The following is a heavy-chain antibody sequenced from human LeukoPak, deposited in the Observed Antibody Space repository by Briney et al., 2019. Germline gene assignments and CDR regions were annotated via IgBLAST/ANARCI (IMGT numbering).Heavy chain of an antibody. CDR1: GFTFSSYE. CDR3: ARDPGDGYNVFDY. D-gene: IGHD5-24*01. V-gene: IGHV3-48*03. Sequence: PGGSLRLSCAASGFTFSSYEMNWVRQAPGKGLEWVSYISSSGSTIYYADSVKGRFTISRDNAKNSLYLQMNSLRAEDTALYYCARDPGDGYNVFDYWGQGTLVTVSS. CDR2: ISSSGSTI. J-gene: IGHJ4*02.